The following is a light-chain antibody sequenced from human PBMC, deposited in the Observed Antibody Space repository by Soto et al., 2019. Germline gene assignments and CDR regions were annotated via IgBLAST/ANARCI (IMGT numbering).Light chain of an antibody. V-gene: IGKV1-17*01. CDR1: QGIRND. Sequence: DIQMTQSPSSLSASVGDRVTITCRASQGIRNDSAWYQQKPGTAPQRLIYSAASLQSGVPSRFSGSGSGTEFTLTISSLQPEDFATYYCVQHNSYPWTFGQGTKVEIK. CDR2: SAA. J-gene: IGKJ1*01. CDR3: VQHNSYPWT.